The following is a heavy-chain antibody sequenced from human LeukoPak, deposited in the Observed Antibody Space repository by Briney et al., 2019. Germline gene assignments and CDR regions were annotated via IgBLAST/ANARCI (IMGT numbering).Heavy chain of an antibody. V-gene: IGHV4-4*07. D-gene: IGHD3-22*01. Sequence: SETPSLTCTVSGCSISSYYWSWIRQPAGKGLECIGRIHTSGSTNYTPSLKSRVTMSVDTSKNQFSLKLSSVTAADTAVYYCARDRYYYDSSGSPFDYWGQGTLVTVSS. CDR2: IHTSGST. CDR1: GCSISSYY. J-gene: IGHJ4*02. CDR3: ARDRYYYDSSGSPFDY.